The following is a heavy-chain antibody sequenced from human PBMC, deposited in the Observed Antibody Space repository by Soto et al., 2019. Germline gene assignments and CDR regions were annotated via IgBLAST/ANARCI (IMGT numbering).Heavy chain of an antibody. Sequence: EGQLVEYGGGLVQPGGSLRLSCTASGFTFSSYWMNWVRQAPGKGLDWVSLINHDGGTTKYAASVKGRFTIFRDNAKNTVYLQMTSLRVEDTAVYYCARELRGSPDYWGQGTLVTVSS. J-gene: IGHJ4*02. CDR2: INHDGGTT. CDR3: ARELRGSPDY. CDR1: GFTFSSYW. V-gene: IGHV3-74*03. D-gene: IGHD1-26*01.